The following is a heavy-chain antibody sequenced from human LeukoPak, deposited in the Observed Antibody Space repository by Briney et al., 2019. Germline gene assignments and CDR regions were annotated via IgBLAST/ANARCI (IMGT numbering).Heavy chain of an antibody. D-gene: IGHD6-19*01. J-gene: IGHJ4*02. CDR3: ARDISGWLDY. Sequence: GASVKVSCKASGYTFTGYYIHWVRQAPGQGLEWMGWINPNSGNTGYAQRFQGRVTITRNTSISTAYMELSSLRSEDTAVYYCARDISGWLDYWGQGTLVTVSS. CDR2: INPNSGNT. CDR1: GYTFTGYY. V-gene: IGHV1-8*03.